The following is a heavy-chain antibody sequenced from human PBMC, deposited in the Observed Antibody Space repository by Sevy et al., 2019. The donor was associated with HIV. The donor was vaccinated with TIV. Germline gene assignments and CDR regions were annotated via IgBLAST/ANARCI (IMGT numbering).Heavy chain of an antibody. CDR3: TRWKAAQSIFDY. CDR1: GFTFGAYC. D-gene: IGHD6-25*01. Sequence: GGSLRLSCTASGFTFGAYCMSWVRQAPGKGLEWVAFLKSAVYGGTFDHAAQVRGRFVISSDDSKTIAYLQMNDLNTEDAGDYYCTRWKAAQSIFDYWGQGALVTVSS. CDR2: LKSAVYGGTF. V-gene: IGHV3-49*04. J-gene: IGHJ4*02.